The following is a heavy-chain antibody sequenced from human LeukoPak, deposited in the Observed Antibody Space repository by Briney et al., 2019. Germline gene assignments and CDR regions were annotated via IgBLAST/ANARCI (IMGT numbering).Heavy chain of an antibody. CDR2: ISSSSSYT. Sequence: GGSLRLSCAASGFTFSDYYMSWIRQAPGKGLEWVSYISSSSSYTNYADSVKGRFTISRDNAKNSLYLQMNSLRAEDTAVYYCARTYSSSWSLNRLFGPFAYWGQGTLVTVSS. J-gene: IGHJ4*02. V-gene: IGHV3-11*06. D-gene: IGHD6-13*01. CDR3: ARTYSSSWSLNRLFGPFAY. CDR1: GFTFSDYY.